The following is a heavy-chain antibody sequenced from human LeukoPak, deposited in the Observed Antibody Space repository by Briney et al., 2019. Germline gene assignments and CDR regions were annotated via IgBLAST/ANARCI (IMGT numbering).Heavy chain of an antibody. CDR3: ARGERELLGLDY. D-gene: IGHD1-26*01. V-gene: IGHV6-1*01. CDR1: GDSVSSNSAA. Sequence: SQTLSLTCAISGDSVSSNSAAWNWIRQSPSRGLEWLGRTYYRSKWYNDYAVSVKSRITINPDTSKNQFSLKLSSVTAADTAVYYCARGERELLGLDYWGQGTLVTVSS. J-gene: IGHJ4*02. CDR2: TYYRSKWYN.